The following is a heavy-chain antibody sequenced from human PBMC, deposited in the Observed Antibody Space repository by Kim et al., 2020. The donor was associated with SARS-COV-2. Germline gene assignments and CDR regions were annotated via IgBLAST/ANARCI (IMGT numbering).Heavy chain of an antibody. J-gene: IGHJ4*02. D-gene: IGHD3-22*01. V-gene: IGHV3-30*07. CDR3: AKDHESSGWPTFDY. Sequence: ADAVKGRFTVSRDNARNTLYLQMDSLRAEDTALYYCAKDHESSGWPTFDYWGQGTLVTVSS.